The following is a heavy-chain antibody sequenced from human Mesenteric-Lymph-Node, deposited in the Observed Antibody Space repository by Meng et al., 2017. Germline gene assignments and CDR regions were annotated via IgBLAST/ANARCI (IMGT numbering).Heavy chain of an antibody. CDR2: MNPNSGAT. Sequence: ASVKVSCKASGGTFSSYAISWVRQATGQGLEWMGWMNPNSGATNYAQKFQGRVTMTRDTSISTAYMELSSLRSDDTAVYYCAREINGYHWDYWGQGTLVTVSS. CDR3: AREINGYHWDY. CDR1: GGTFSSYA. J-gene: IGHJ4*02. D-gene: IGHD5-18*01. V-gene: IGHV1-2*02.